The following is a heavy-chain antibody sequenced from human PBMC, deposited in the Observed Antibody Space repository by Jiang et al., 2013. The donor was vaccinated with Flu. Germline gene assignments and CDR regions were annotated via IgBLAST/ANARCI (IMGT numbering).Heavy chain of an antibody. D-gene: IGHD1-26*01. CDR3: ARIIVGSSTPEDY. J-gene: IGHJ4*02. CDR1: GYTFRNYY. V-gene: IGHV1-46*01. Sequence: VQLVESGTEVQKPGASVKVSCKASGYTFRNYYIHWVRQAPGQGLEWMGTINPSGGSTRYAQKFQGRVTLTRDTSTSTVYMELSSLRSEDTAVYYCARIIVGSSTPEDYWGQGTLVTVSS. CDR2: INPSGGST.